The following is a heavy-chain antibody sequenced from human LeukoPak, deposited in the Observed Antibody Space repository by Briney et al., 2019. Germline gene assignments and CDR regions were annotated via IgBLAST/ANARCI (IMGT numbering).Heavy chain of an antibody. V-gene: IGHV1-18*01. CDR2: ISAYNGNT. J-gene: IGHJ3*02. Sequence: ASVKVSCKASGYTFTSYGISWVRQAPGQGLEWMGWISAYNGNTNYAQKLQGRVTMTTDTSTSTAYMELRSLRSDDTAVYYCARSPLGGTTRRAFDIWGQGTMVTVSS. CDR3: ARSPLGGTTRRAFDI. D-gene: IGHD1-7*01. CDR1: GYTFTSYG.